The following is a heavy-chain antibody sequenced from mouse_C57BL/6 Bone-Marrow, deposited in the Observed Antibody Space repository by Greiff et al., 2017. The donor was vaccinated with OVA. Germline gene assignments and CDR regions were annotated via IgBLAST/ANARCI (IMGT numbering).Heavy chain of an antibody. V-gene: IGHV1-26*01. Sequence: EVQLQQSGPELVKPGASVKISCKASGYTFTDYYMNWVKQSHGKSLEWIGDINPNNGGTSYNQKFKGKATLTVDKSSITAYMELRSLTSEDSAVYYCARGLPSAMDYWGQGTSVTVSS. CDR2: INPNNGGT. CDR1: GYTFTDYY. D-gene: IGHD2-2*01. J-gene: IGHJ4*01. CDR3: ARGLPSAMDY.